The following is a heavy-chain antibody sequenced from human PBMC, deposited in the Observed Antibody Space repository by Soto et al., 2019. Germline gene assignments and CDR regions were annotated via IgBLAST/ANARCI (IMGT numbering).Heavy chain of an antibody. CDR1: GGSISSGGYY. Sequence: ASETLSLTCTVSGGSISSGGYYWSWIRQHPGKGLEWIGYIYYSGSTYYNPSLKSRVTISVDTSKNQFSLKLSSVTAADTAVYYCARFIGIMVYPHLGAFDIWGQGTMVTVSS. V-gene: IGHV4-31*03. CDR2: IYYSGST. D-gene: IGHD2-8*01. J-gene: IGHJ3*02. CDR3: ARFIGIMVYPHLGAFDI.